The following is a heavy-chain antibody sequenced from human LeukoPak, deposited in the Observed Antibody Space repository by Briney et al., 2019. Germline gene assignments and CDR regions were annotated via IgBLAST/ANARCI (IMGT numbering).Heavy chain of an antibody. CDR1: GFTFSSYG. J-gene: IGHJ4*02. V-gene: IGHV3-30*02. CDR2: IRYDGSNK. Sequence: GGSLRLSCGASGFTFSSYGMHWVRQAPGKGLEWVAFIRYDGSNKYYADSVKGRFTISRDNSKNTLYLQMNSLRAEDTAVYYCAKEGRAVVTYFDYWGQGTLTVSS. D-gene: IGHD3-22*01. CDR3: AKEGRAVVTYFDY.